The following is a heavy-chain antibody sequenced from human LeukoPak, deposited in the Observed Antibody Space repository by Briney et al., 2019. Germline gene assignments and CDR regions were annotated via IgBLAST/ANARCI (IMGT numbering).Heavy chain of an antibody. CDR2: ISYDGSNK. CDR1: GFTFSSYG. CDR3: AKDFAVYSTSYYDY. Sequence: GGSLRLSCAASGFTFSSYGMHWVRQAPGKGLEWVAVISYDGSNKYYADSVKGRFTISRDNSKNTLYLQVNSLRAEDTAVYYCAKDFAVYSTSYYDYWGQGALVIVSS. J-gene: IGHJ4*02. V-gene: IGHV3-30*18. D-gene: IGHD6-13*01.